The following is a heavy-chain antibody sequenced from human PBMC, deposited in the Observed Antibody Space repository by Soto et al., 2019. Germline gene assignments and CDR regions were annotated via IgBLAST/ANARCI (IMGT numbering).Heavy chain of an antibody. V-gene: IGHV1-69*13. Sequence: SVTVSCKASGGTFSSYAISWVRQAPGQGLEWMGGIIPIFGPANSAQKFQGRVTITADESTRTAYRERSSRRAEDTAVYYCATWSYQLLGDYYYGMDVWGQGTTVTVSS. D-gene: IGHD2-2*01. CDR1: GGTFSSYA. CDR3: ATWSYQLLGDYYYGMDV. CDR2: IIPIFGPA. J-gene: IGHJ6*02.